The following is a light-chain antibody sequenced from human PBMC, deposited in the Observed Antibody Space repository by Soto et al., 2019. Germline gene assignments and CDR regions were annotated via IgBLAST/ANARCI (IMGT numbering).Light chain of an antibody. Sequence: EIVLTQSPGTLSLSPGERATLSCRASQSVSSSYLAWYQRKPGQAPRLLIYGASSRATGIPDRFSGSGSGTDFTLTISRLEPEDFAVYYRQQYGTSPWTFGQGTKVEIK. J-gene: IGKJ1*01. V-gene: IGKV3-20*01. CDR2: GAS. CDR3: QQYGTSPWT. CDR1: QSVSSSY.